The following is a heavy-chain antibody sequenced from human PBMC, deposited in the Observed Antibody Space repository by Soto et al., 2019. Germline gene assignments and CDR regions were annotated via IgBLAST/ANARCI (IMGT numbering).Heavy chain of an antibody. CDR2: ISYDGNNK. J-gene: IGHJ4*02. CDR3: AREGHDSSGYYYGVFDY. Sequence: HPGGSLRLSCAASGFTFSSYAMHWVRQAPGKGLEWVAVISYDGNNKYYADSVKGRFTISRDNSKNTLYLQMNSLRAEDTAVYYCAREGHDSSGYYYGVFDYWGQGTLVTVSS. CDR1: GFTFSSYA. V-gene: IGHV3-30-3*01. D-gene: IGHD3-22*01.